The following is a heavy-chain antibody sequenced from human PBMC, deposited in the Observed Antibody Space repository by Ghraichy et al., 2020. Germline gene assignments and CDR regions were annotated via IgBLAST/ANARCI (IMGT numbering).Heavy chain of an antibody. D-gene: IGHD2-2*01. CDR1: GFTFSSYW. CDR3: ARDFPRYDTIHWYFDL. V-gene: IGHV3-7*01. CDR2: IKQDGSEK. Sequence: GESLNISCAASGFTFSSYWMSWVRQAPGKGLEWVANIKQDGSEKYYVDSVKGRFTISRDNAKNSLYLQMNSLRAEDTAVYYCARDFPRYDTIHWYFDLWGRGTLVTVSS. J-gene: IGHJ2*01.